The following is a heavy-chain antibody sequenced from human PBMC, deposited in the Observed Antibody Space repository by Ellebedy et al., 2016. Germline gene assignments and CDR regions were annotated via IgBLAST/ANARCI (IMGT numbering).Heavy chain of an antibody. CDR1: GFTFSSYS. V-gene: IGHV3-21*04. Sequence: GGSLRLSXAASGFTFSSYSMNWVRQAPGKGLEWVSSISSSSSYIYYADSVKGRFTISRDNAKNSLYLQMNSLRAEDTAVYYCARDWNGSYFFWMVFDYWGQGTLVTVSS. CDR3: ARDWNGSYFFWMVFDY. CDR2: ISSSSSYI. D-gene: IGHD1-26*01. J-gene: IGHJ4*02.